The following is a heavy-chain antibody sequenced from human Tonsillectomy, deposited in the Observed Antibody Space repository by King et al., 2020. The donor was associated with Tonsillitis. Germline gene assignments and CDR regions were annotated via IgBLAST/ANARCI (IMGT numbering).Heavy chain of an antibody. CDR2: IAYDASYE. CDR3: AKVGIDLPDWYFDL. Sequence: VQLVESGGGVVQPGTSLRLSCAASGFTFGNYGMHWVRQAPGKGLEWVALIAYDASYENYADSVKGRFTISRDNSKNTLYLEMNSLRVEDTAVYYCAKVGIDLPDWYFDLWGRGTLVTVSS. J-gene: IGHJ2*01. CDR1: GFTFGNYG. D-gene: IGHD3-9*01. V-gene: IGHV3-30*18.